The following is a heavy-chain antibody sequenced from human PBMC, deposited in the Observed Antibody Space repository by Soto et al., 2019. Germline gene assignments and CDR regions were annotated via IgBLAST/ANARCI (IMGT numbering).Heavy chain of an antibody. V-gene: IGHV3-74*01. CDR1: GYVFSSYW. CDR3: ARGVQGSRYFEL. Sequence: EVQLVDSGGGLVQPGGSLRLSCAASGYVFSSYWMHWVRQVPGKGPVWVSRITNDGTDTSYADFVNGRFTISRDNAKSTLYLQMNSLSVEGTAVYYCARGVQGSRYFELWGRGTLVTVSS. CDR2: ITNDGTDT. J-gene: IGHJ2*01.